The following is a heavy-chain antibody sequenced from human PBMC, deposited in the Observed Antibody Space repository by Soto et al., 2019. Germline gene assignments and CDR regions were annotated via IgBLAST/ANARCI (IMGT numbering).Heavy chain of an antibody. CDR3: ARDWFSSSWSEYSFDY. Sequence: ASVKVSCKASGYTLTRYYIHWVRQAPGQGLEWMGIIDPSGGSRSYAQKFQGRVTLTRDTSTSTVYMELSSLGSEDTAVYYCARDWFSSSWSEYSFDYWGQGTLVTVSS. J-gene: IGHJ4*02. V-gene: IGHV1-46*01. CDR1: GYTLTRYY. D-gene: IGHD6-13*01. CDR2: IDPSGGSR.